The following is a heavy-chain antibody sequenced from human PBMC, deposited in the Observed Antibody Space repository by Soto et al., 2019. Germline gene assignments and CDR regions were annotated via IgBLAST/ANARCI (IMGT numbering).Heavy chain of an antibody. Sequence: GGSLRLSCAASGFTFSGSAMHWVRQASGKGLEWVGRIRSKANSYATAYAASVKGRFTISRDDSKNTAYLQMNSLKTEDTAVYYCTRQGRNSSSSGDYWGQGTLVTVSP. D-gene: IGHD6-6*01. CDR2: IRSKANSYAT. J-gene: IGHJ4*02. V-gene: IGHV3-73*01. CDR3: TRQGRNSSSSGDY. CDR1: GFTFSGSA.